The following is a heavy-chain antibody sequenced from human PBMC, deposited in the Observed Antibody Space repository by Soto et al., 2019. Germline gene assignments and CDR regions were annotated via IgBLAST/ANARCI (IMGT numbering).Heavy chain of an antibody. V-gene: IGHV1-8*01. CDR3: ARGVVPAAMPGAWFDP. D-gene: IGHD2-2*01. Sequence: QVQLVQSGAEVKKPGASVKVSCKASGYTFTSYDINWVRQATGQGLEWMGWMNPNSGNTGYAQKFQGRVTMTMNTSISTAYMELSSLRSEDTAVYYCARGVVPAAMPGAWFDPWGQGTLVTVSS. J-gene: IGHJ5*02. CDR1: GYTFTSYD. CDR2: MNPNSGNT.